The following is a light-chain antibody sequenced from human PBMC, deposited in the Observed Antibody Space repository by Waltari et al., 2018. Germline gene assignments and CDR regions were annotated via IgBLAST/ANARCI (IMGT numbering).Light chain of an antibody. CDR2: YKSDSDK. V-gene: IGLV5-45*03. CDR3: MIWRSGASE. CDR1: SGVHVANHR. Sequence: QAVLTQPSSLSASPGASASLTCTLRSGVHVANHRIHWYQQKPGSPPQYLLRYKSDSDKQQGSGVPSRFSGSKDASANAGILLISGLQSEDEADYYCMIWRSGASEFGGGTKLTVL. J-gene: IGLJ2*01.